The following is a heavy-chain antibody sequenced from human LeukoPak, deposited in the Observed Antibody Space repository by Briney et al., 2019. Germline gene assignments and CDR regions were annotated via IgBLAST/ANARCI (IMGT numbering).Heavy chain of an antibody. J-gene: IGHJ4*02. D-gene: IGHD3-22*01. Sequence: PSQTLSLTCTVSGGSISSGGYYWSWIRQPPGKGLEWIGYIYHSGSTYYNPSLKSRVTISVDRSKNQFSLKLSSVTAADTAVYYCAVEAMPDRYDSRGYYFDYWGQGTLVTVSS. V-gene: IGHV4-30-2*01. CDR2: IYHSGST. CDR3: AVEAMPDRYDSRGYYFDY. CDR1: GGSISSGGYY.